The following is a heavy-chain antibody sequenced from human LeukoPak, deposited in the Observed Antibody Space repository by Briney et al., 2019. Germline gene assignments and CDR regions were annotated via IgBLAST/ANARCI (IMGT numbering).Heavy chain of an antibody. CDR3: ARTLVDY. V-gene: IGHV3-48*03. CDR1: GFTFSSYE. CDR2: ISNSDSTV. J-gene: IGHJ4*02. Sequence: PGGSLRLSCAASGFTFSSYEMNWVRQAPGKGLEWVSYISNSDSTVHYADSVKGRFTISRGNPKNSLYLLMNNLRAEDTAVYYCARTLVDYWGQGALVTVSS.